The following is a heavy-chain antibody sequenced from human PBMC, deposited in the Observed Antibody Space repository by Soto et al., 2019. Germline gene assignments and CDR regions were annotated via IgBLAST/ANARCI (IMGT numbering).Heavy chain of an antibody. CDR1: GFTFDDYA. CDR3: AKDALGDYYDSSGYYSNWFDP. D-gene: IGHD3-22*01. CDR2: ISWNSGSI. Sequence: LRLSCAASGFTFDDYAMHWVRQAPGKGLEWVSGISWNSGSIGYADSVRGRFTISRDNAKNSLYLQMNSLRAEDTALYYCAKDALGDYYDSSGYYSNWFDPWGQGTLVTVSS. J-gene: IGHJ5*02. V-gene: IGHV3-9*01.